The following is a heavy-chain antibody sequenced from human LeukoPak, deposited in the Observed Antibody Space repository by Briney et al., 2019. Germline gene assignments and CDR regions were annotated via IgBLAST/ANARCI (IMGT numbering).Heavy chain of an antibody. CDR3: AKDTSEYSYGYGWFDP. CDR2: ISGSGGSA. Sequence: GGSLRLSCAASGFTFSSYGMSWVRQAPGKGLERVSAISGSGGSAYYADSVKGRFTISRDNSKNTLYLQMNSLRAEDTAIYYCAKDTSEYSYGYGWFDPWGQGTPVTVSS. CDR1: GFTFSSYG. V-gene: IGHV3-23*01. J-gene: IGHJ5*02. D-gene: IGHD5-18*01.